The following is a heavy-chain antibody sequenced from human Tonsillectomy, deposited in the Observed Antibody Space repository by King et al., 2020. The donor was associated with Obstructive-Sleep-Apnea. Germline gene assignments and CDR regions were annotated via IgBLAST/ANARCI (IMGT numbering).Heavy chain of an antibody. Sequence: VQLVESGGGLVKPGGSLRLSCSASGFTFSRYSMNWVRQASGKGLEWVSSISSSSTYINYADSVKGRFTISRDNAKNSLYLQMNSLRAEDTAVYYCARVYIAAAGHTLDYWGQGTLVTVSS. CDR2: ISSSSTYI. V-gene: IGHV3-21*01. CDR1: GFTFSRYS. J-gene: IGHJ4*02. D-gene: IGHD6-13*01. CDR3: ARVYIAAAGHTLDY.